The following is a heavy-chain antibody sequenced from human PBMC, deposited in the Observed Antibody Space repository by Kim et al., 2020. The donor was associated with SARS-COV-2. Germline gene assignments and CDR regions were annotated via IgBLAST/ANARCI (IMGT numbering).Heavy chain of an antibody. V-gene: IGHV3-48*03. D-gene: IGHD1-26*01. CDR3: ARDLVGATLDYYYYGMDV. CDR2: ISSSGSTI. J-gene: IGHJ6*02. CDR1: GFTFSSYE. Sequence: GGSLRLSCAASGFTFSSYEMNWVRQAPGKGLEWVSYISSSGSTIYYADSVKGRFTISRDNAKNSLYLQMNSLRAEDTAVYYCARDLVGATLDYYYYGMDVWGQGTTVTDSS.